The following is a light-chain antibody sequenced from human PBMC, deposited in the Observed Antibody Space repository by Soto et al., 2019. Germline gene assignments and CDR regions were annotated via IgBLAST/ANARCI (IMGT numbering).Light chain of an antibody. V-gene: IGKV1-5*03. CDR3: QQYNSYRWT. J-gene: IGKJ1*01. CDR2: KAS. Sequence: DIQMTQSPSTLSASVGDRVTITCRASQSISSWLAWYQQKPGKAPKVLISKASSLESGVPSRFSGSGSGTEFTLTISSLQPDDFATYYCQQYNSYRWTFGLGTKVE. CDR1: QSISSW.